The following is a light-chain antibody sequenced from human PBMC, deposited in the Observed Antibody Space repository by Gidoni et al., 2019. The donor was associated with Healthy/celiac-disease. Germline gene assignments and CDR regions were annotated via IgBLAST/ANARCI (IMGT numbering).Light chain of an antibody. V-gene: IGKV1-5*01. CDR1: QSISSW. Sequence: QMPKSPSTLSASVGDRVTITCRASQSISSWLAWYQQKPGKAPKLLIYDASSLESGVPSRFSGSGSGTEFTLTISSLQPDDFATYYCQQYNSYSLTFGGGTKVEIK. CDR3: QQYNSYSLT. CDR2: DAS. J-gene: IGKJ4*01.